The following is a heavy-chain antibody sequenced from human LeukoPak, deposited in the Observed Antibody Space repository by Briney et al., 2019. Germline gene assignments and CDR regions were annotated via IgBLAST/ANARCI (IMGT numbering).Heavy chain of an antibody. CDR2: IYYSGST. CDR3: ARRLTIRYGSGSYYPTYFYYMDV. J-gene: IGHJ6*03. D-gene: IGHD3-10*01. Sequence: PSETLSLTCTVSGGSISSSSYYWGWIRQPPGKGLEWIGSIYYSGSTYYNPSLKSRVTISVDTSKNQFSLKLSSVTAADTAVYYCARRLTIRYGSGSYYPTYFYYMDVWGKGTTVTISS. V-gene: IGHV4-39*01. CDR1: GGSISSSSYY.